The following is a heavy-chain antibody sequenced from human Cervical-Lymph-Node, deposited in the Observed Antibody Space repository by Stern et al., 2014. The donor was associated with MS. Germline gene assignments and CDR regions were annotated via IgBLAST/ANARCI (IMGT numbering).Heavy chain of an antibody. CDR3: AKDVAVADPFYFDY. Sequence: VQLVESGGGLVQPGGSLRLSCAASGFTFSDYVINWVRQAPGKGLEWVSSVSGNGVDTYYGDSVKGRFTISRDNSKNTLYLQMNSLRAEDTAVYFCAKDVAVADPFYFDYWVQGTLVTVSS. D-gene: IGHD6-19*01. CDR1: GFTFSDYV. CDR2: VSGNGVDT. V-gene: IGHV3-23*04. J-gene: IGHJ4*02.